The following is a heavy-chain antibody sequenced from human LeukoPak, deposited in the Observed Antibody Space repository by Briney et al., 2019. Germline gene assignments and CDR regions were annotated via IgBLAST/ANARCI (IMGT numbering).Heavy chain of an antibody. J-gene: IGHJ5*02. CDR2: INPNSGGT. V-gene: IGHV1-2*02. CDR1: GYTFTCYY. Sequence: AAVKVSCKASGYTFTCYYMHWVGPAPGQGLEGMGWINPNSGGTNYAQKFQGRVPMTRDTSISTAYMELSRLRSDDTAVYYCARGVVDYGDYGVGNWFDPWGQGTLVTVSS. CDR3: ARGVVDYGDYGVGNWFDP. D-gene: IGHD4-17*01.